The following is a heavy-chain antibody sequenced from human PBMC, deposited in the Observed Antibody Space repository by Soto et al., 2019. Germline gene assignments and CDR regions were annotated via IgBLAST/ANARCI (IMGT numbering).Heavy chain of an antibody. V-gene: IGHV4-59*01. J-gene: IGHJ4*02. Sequence: PSETLSLTCVVSGGSLSSYYWSWIRQPPWEGLEWIGYIYYSGSTNYNPSLKSRVTISVDTAKNQFSLKLSSVTAADTAVYYCARTWGSTNDKWGRGTLISLSS. CDR1: GGSLSSYY. CDR3: ARTWGSTNDK. D-gene: IGHD3-16*01. CDR2: IYYSGST.